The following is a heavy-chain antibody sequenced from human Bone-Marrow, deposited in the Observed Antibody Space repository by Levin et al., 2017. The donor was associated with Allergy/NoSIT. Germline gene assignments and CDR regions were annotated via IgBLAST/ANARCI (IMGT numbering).Heavy chain of an antibody. CDR2: TYYRSKWYN. Sequence: PSETLSLTCAISGDSVSSNSAAWNWIRQSPLRGLEWLGRTYYRSKWYNDYAVSVKSRITIKPDTSKNQFSLQLNSVIPEDTAVYYCAREPGAVYSSGDSWGQGTLVTVSS. D-gene: IGHD6-25*01. V-gene: IGHV6-1*01. CDR3: AREPGAVYSSGDS. J-gene: IGHJ4*02. CDR1: GDSVSSNSAA.